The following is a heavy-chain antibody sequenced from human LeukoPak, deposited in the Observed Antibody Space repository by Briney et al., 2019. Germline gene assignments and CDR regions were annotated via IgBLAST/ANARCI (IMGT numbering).Heavy chain of an antibody. V-gene: IGHV4-4*07. CDR1: GGSISSYY. CDR3: AGDPIFGVVIILGY. CDR2: IYTSGST. Sequence: PSETLSLTRTVSGGSISSYYWSWIRQPAGKGLEWIGRIYTSGSTNYNPSLKSRVAMSVDTSKNQFSLKLSSVTAADTAVYYCAGDPIFGVVIILGYWGQGTLVTVSS. D-gene: IGHD3-3*01. J-gene: IGHJ4*02.